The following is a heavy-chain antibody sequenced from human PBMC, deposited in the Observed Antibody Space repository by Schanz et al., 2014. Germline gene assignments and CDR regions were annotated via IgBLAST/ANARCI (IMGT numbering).Heavy chain of an antibody. D-gene: IGHD3-9*01. CDR1: GYTFTTYA. V-gene: IGHV1-18*01. CDR3: ARDAADFYDILTEEDY. J-gene: IGHJ4*02. CDR2: ISVYTGNT. Sequence: QVQLVQSGAEVKKPGASVRVSCKASGYTFTTYAMSWVRQAPGQGLEWMGWISVYTGNTKYGQKVQGRVTMTADTSTNTAYMELRSLRSDDTAVYYCARDAADFYDILTEEDYWGQGTLVTVSS.